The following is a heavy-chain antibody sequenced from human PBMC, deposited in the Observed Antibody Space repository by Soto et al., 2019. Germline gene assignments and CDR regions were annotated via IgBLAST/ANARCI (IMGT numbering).Heavy chain of an antibody. CDR1: GGSFSGYY. CDR2: INHSGST. CDR3: ARYSDKGVWFGEFDFDSPGFDY. V-gene: IGHV4-34*01. Sequence: SETLSLTCAVYGGSFSGYYWSWIRQPPGKGLEWIGEINHSGSTNYNPSLKSRVTISVDTSKNQFSLKLSSVTAADTAVYYCARYSDKGVWFGEFDFDSPGFDYWGQGTLVTVSS. D-gene: IGHD3-10*01. J-gene: IGHJ4*02.